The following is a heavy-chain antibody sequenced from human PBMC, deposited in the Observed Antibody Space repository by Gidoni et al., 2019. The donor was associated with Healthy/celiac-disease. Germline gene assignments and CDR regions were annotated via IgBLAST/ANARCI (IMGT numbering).Heavy chain of an antibody. V-gene: IGHV3-64D*06. CDR3: VKGSYCTNGVCSGLGFDP. Sequence: EVQLVESGGGLVQPGGSLRLSCSASGFTFSSYAMHWVRQAPGKGLEYVSAISSNGSSTYYADSVKGRFTISRDNSKNTLYLQMSSLRAEDTAVYYCVKGSYCTNGVCSGLGFDPWGQGTLVTVSS. CDR2: ISSNGSST. J-gene: IGHJ5*02. CDR1: GFTFSSYA. D-gene: IGHD2-8*01.